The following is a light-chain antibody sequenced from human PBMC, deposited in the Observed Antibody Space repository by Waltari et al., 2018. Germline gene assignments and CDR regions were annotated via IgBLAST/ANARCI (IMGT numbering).Light chain of an antibody. Sequence: SSELTQDPAVSVALGQTVRITCPGASLRSYYAIWYQQKPGQAPVLVIYGKNNRPSGIPDRVSGSSSGNTASLTITGAQAEDEADYYCNARDSSGNHLEVFGGGTRLTVL. V-gene: IGLV3-19*01. CDR2: GKN. CDR3: NARDSSGNHLEV. CDR1: SLRSYY. J-gene: IGLJ2*01.